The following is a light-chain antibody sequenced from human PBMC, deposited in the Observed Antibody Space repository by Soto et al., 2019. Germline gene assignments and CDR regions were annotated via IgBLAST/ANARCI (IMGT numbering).Light chain of an antibody. J-gene: IGKJ5*01. Sequence: DIQMTQSPSSLSASVGDRVTITCRASQGISNFLTWYQQKPGKVPKLLISAASTLQSGVPSRFSGSGSGTDLTLTITRLQPEDVAPYYCQKYSSVITFRQGTRLEI. CDR2: AAS. CDR1: QGISNF. V-gene: IGKV1-27*01. CDR3: QKYSSVIT.